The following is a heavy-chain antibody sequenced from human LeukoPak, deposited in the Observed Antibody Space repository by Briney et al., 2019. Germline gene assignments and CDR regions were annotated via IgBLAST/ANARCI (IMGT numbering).Heavy chain of an antibody. CDR3: AKDSSRWLFAEYFQH. V-gene: IGHV3-30*02. D-gene: IGHD5-24*01. J-gene: IGHJ1*01. CDR1: GYTFTTYG. CDR2: IRYDGTNK. Sequence: GGSLRLSCAASGYTFTTYGMHWVRQAPGKGLEWVAFIRYDGTNKYYADSVKGRFTISRDNSQNIVDLQMNSLRAEDTAVYYCAKDSSRWLFAEYFQHWGQGTLVTVSS.